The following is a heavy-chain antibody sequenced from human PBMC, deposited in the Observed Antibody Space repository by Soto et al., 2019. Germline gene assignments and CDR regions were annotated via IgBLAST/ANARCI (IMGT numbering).Heavy chain of an antibody. V-gene: IGHV4-38-2*01. CDR2: IYHSGST. Sequence: SETLSLTCAVSGYSISSGYYWGWIRQPPGKGLEWIGSIYHSGSTYYNPSLKSRVTISVDTSKNQFSLKLSSVTAADTAVYYCTSYYYGMDVWGQGTTVTVSS. J-gene: IGHJ6*02. CDR1: GYSISSGYY. CDR3: TSYYYGMDV.